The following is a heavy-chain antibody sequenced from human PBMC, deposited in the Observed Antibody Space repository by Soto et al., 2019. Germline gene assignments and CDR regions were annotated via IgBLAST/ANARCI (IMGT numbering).Heavy chain of an antibody. D-gene: IGHD2-2*01. CDR1: GFTFSDYY. CDR3: ARVYLSAAASYYYYYMDV. Sequence: TGGSLRLSCAASGFTFSDYYMSWIRQAPGKGLEWVSYISSSGSTIYYADSVKGRFTISRDNAKNSLYLQMNSLRAEDTAVYYCARVYLSAAASYYYYYMDVWGKGTTVTVSS. CDR2: ISSSGSTI. V-gene: IGHV3-11*01. J-gene: IGHJ6*03.